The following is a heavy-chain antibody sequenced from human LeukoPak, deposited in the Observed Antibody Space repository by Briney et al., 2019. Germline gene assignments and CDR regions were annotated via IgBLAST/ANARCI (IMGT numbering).Heavy chain of an antibody. CDR2: ISYDGSDK. Sequence: GRSLRLSCAASGFTFSSYGMHWVRQAPGKGLEWVAVISYDGSDKYYADSVKGRFTISRDNSKNTLYLQMNSLRAEDTAVYYCAKGFVWLPETGDAFDIWGQGTMVTVSS. J-gene: IGHJ3*02. D-gene: IGHD6-19*01. CDR1: GFTFSSYG. CDR3: AKGFVWLPETGDAFDI. V-gene: IGHV3-30*18.